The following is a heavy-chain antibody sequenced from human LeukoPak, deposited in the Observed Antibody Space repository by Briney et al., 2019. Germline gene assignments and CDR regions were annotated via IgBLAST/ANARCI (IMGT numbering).Heavy chain of an antibody. D-gene: IGHD3-10*01. CDR2: INHSGST. CDR1: GGSFSGYY. V-gene: IGHV4-34*01. Sequence: SETLSLTCAVYGGSFSGYYWSWIRQPPGKGLEWIGEINHSGSTNYNPSLKSRVTISVDTSKNQFSLKLSSVTAADTAVYYCARLGYYYGSGSYYHAFDIWGQGTMVTVSS. J-gene: IGHJ3*02. CDR3: ARLGYYYGSGSYYHAFDI.